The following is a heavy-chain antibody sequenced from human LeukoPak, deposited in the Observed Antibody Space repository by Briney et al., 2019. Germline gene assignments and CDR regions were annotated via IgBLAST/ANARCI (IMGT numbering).Heavy chain of an antibody. CDR1: GYTFTSYD. CDR3: AYSKYYYDSSGPQYYYYGMDV. J-gene: IGHJ6*02. CDR2: MNPNSDT. Sequence: GASVKVSCKASGYTFTSYDINWVRQATGQGLEWMGWMNPNSDTGYAQKFQGRVTVTRNASIGTAYMELSSLRSEDTAVYYCAYSKYYYDSSGPQYYYYGMDVWGQGTTVTVSS. V-gene: IGHV1-8*01. D-gene: IGHD3-22*01.